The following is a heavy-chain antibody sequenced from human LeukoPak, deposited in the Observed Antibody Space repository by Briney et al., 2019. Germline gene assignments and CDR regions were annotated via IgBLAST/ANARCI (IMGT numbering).Heavy chain of an antibody. CDR3: ARQRSWGLSRYFDY. J-gene: IGHJ4*02. D-gene: IGHD7-27*01. CDR1: GGSFSGYY. CDR2: INHSGST. Sequence: SETLSLTCAVDGGSFSGYYWSWIRQPPGKGLEWIGEINHSGSTNYNPSLKSRVTISVDTSKNHFSLKLSSVTAADTAVYFCARQRSWGLSRYFDYWGQGTLVTVSS. V-gene: IGHV4-34*01.